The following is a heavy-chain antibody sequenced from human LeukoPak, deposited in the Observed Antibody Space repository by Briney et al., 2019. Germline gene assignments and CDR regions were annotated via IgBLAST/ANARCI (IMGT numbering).Heavy chain of an antibody. Sequence: PGGSLRLSCAASGFTFSSYAMSWVRQAPGKGLEWVSAISGSGGSTYYADSVKGRFTISRDNSKNTLYLQMSSLRAEDTAVYYCAKVPGQAYDILTGYLFDYWGQGTLVTVSS. CDR2: ISGSGGST. D-gene: IGHD3-9*01. J-gene: IGHJ4*02. V-gene: IGHV3-23*01. CDR1: GFTFSSYA. CDR3: AKVPGQAYDILTGYLFDY.